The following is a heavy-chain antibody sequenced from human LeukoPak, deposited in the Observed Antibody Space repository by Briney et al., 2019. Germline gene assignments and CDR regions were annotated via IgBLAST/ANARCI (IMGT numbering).Heavy chain of an antibody. J-gene: IGHJ4*02. CDR2: IKQDGGEK. D-gene: IGHD6-19*01. Sequence: GGSLRLSCAASGFTFSSYWMSWVRQAPGKGLEWVANIKQDGGEKYYVDSVKGRFTIFRDNAKNSVYLQMNSLRAEDTALYYCTRGGSAVAGPYFDYWGQGTLVTVSS. V-gene: IGHV3-7*01. CDR1: GFTFSSYW. CDR3: TRGGSAVAGPYFDY.